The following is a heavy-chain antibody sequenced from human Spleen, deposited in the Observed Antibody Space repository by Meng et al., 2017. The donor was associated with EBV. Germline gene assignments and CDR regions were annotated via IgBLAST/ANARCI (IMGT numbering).Heavy chain of an antibody. CDR3: ARRGGVDY. CDR2: ISRIGST. J-gene: IGHJ4*02. D-gene: IGHD3-16*01. CDR1: GGSFTGYN. Sequence: QGPLTRGGVGLCNPSETRPLTCPVYGGSFTGYNWTWIRQPPGKGLEWIGEISRIGSTNYNPSLKSRVTISLDTSKNQFSLKLSSVTAADTAVYYCARRGGVDYWGQGTLVTVSS. V-gene: IGHV4-34*01.